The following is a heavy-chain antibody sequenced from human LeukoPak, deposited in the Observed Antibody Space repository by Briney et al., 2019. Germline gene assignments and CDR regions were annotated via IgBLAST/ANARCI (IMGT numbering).Heavy chain of an antibody. CDR2: ISGSGGTT. CDR3: AKDRGIAVAGTQGY. CDR1: GFTFSIYG. Sequence: GGSLRLSCAASGFTFSIYGMSWVRQAPGKGLEWVSAISGSGGTTYYADSVKGRFTISRDNSKNTLYLQMNSLRAEDTAVYYCAKDRGIAVAGTQGYWGQGTLVTVSS. D-gene: IGHD6-19*01. J-gene: IGHJ4*02. V-gene: IGHV3-23*01.